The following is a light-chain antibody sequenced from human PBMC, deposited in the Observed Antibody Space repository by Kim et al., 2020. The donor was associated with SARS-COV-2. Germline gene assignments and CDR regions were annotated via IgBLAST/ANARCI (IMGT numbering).Light chain of an antibody. V-gene: IGKV1-5*01. CDR3: QHRQT. CDR1: QSVSRW. CDR2: DGS. J-gene: IGKJ1*01. Sequence: STLSASVGDRVTLTCRASQSVSRWLAWYQQKSGKAPKLLIYDGSNLQSGVPSRFSGSGSGTEFTLTISSLQPDDFAIYYCQHRQTFGQGTKVEIK.